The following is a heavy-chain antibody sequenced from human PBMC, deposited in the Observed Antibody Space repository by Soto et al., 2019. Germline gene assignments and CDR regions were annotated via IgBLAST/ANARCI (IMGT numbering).Heavy chain of an antibody. D-gene: IGHD3-9*01. V-gene: IGHV4-34*01. CDR3: SRVFYDNPRGSDDY. CDR2: INHSGST. Sequence: SETLSLTCAVSGGSFSGYYWSWIRQPPGKGLEWIGEINHSGSTNYNPSLKSRVTISVDTSKNQFSLKLSSVTAADTAVYYCSRVFYDNPRGSDDYWGQGTLVTGSS. J-gene: IGHJ4*02. CDR1: GGSFSGYY.